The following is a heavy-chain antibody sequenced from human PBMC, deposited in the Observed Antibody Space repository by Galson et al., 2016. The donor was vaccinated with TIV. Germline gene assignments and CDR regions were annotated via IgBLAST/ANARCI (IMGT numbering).Heavy chain of an antibody. V-gene: IGHV1-2*02. CDR3: ARDLMTSVTTPFDF. CDR2: VYPNSGGA. D-gene: IGHD4-17*01. CDR1: GYAFTAYY. Sequence: SVKVSCKASGYAFTAYYVHWIRQAPGQGLEWMGWVYPNSGGAILAPKFEGRVIMTRDTSISTAYMELSSLRSDDTAVYYCARDLMTSVTTPFDFWGQGTLVTVSS. J-gene: IGHJ4*01.